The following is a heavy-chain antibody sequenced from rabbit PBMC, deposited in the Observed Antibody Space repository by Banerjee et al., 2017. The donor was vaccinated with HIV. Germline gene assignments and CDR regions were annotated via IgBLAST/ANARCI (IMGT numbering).Heavy chain of an antibody. D-gene: IGHD6-1*01. J-gene: IGHJ4*01. CDR3: ARDAGRYAYIDGSFNL. CDR2: INTSSGNT. Sequence: QEQLEESGGGLVKPEGSLTLTCKASGFSFSNRYVMCWVRQAPGKGLEWIACINTSSGNTVYASWAKGRVTIAKTSSTKVTLQMTSLTAADTSPYFCARDAGRYAYIDGSFNLCGPGTLVTVS. V-gene: IGHV1S45*01. CDR1: GFSFSNRYV.